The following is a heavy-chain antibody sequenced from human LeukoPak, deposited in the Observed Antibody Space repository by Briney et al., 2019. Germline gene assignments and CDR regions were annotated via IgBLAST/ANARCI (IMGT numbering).Heavy chain of an antibody. CDR3: ARDAAGGGFDY. CDR2: IKQDGSEK. CDR1: GFTFSSYW. V-gene: IGHV3-7*03. Sequence: GGSLRLSCAASGFTFSSYWMNWVRQAPGKGLEWVGHIKQDGSEKYYVDSVKGRFTISRDNAKNSLYLQMNSLRAEDTAVYYCARDAAGGGFDYWGQGTLVTVSS. D-gene: IGHD2-15*01. J-gene: IGHJ4*02.